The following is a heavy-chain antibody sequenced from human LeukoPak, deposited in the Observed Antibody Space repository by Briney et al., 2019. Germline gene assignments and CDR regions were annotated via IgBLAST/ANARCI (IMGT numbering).Heavy chain of an antibody. Sequence: ASVKVSCKASGGTFSSYAISWVRQAPGQRLEWMGRIIPILGIANYAQKFQGRVTITADKSTSTAYMELSSLRSEDTAVYYCARVATSGSYYYYWGQGTLVTVSS. D-gene: IGHD1-26*01. V-gene: IGHV1-69*04. CDR3: ARVATSGSYYYY. J-gene: IGHJ4*02. CDR1: GGTFSSYA. CDR2: IIPILGIA.